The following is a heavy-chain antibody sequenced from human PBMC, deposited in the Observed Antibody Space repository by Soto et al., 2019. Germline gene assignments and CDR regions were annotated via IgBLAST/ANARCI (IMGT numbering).Heavy chain of an antibody. CDR1: GFTSSANA. V-gene: IGHV3-30-3*01. D-gene: IGHD1-26*01. Sequence: QEQLVESGGDVVQPGRSLTLSCAASGFTSSANAMHWVRQAPGKGLEWVAVIAYDGTIKIYRDSVKGRFTISRDDSKSTLYLQMNSLRPEDTAVYYCARDKIKGAPDYLDSWGQGTLVTVSS. CDR3: ARDKIKGAPDYLDS. J-gene: IGHJ4*02. CDR2: IAYDGTIK.